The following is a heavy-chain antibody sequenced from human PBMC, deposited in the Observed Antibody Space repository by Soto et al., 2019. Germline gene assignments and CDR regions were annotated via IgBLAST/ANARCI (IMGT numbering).Heavy chain of an antibody. Sequence: QVQLVQSGAEVKKPGSSVKVSCKASGGTFSSYAISWVRQAPGQGLEWMGGIIPIFGTANYAQKLQGRVTITADESTSTAYMELSSLRSEDTAVYYCAVSSGGGSYPYYYYAMDVWGQGTTVTVSS. J-gene: IGHJ6*02. D-gene: IGHD1-26*01. V-gene: IGHV1-69*01. CDR1: GGTFSSYA. CDR3: AVSSGGGSYPYYYYAMDV. CDR2: IIPIFGTA.